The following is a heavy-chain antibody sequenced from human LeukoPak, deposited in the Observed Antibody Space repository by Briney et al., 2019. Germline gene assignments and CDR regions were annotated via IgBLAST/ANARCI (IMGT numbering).Heavy chain of an antibody. J-gene: IGHJ4*02. D-gene: IGHD3-10*01. Sequence: GGSLRLSCVGSGFNFSDYYMSWIRQAPGKGLEWISYISPNDVNRYYVDAVKGRFTVSRDNAKNSLFLQMKSLRVEDAAVYYCAGSGSPGDYWGQGTLVTVSS. CDR1: GFNFSDYY. CDR3: AGSGSPGDY. CDR2: ISPNDVNR. V-gene: IGHV3-11*01.